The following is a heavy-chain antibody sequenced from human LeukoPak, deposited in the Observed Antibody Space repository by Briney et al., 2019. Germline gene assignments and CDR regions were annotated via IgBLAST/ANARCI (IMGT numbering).Heavy chain of an antibody. Sequence: SVKVSCKASGGTFSSYAISWVRQAPGQGLEWMGGIIPIFGTANYAQNFQGRVTITTDESTNTAYMELSSLRSEDTAVYYCARSNDILTGYYGRHWGQGTLVTVSS. J-gene: IGHJ4*02. CDR1: GGTFSSYA. CDR3: ARSNDILTGYYGRH. V-gene: IGHV1-69*05. CDR2: IIPIFGTA. D-gene: IGHD3-9*01.